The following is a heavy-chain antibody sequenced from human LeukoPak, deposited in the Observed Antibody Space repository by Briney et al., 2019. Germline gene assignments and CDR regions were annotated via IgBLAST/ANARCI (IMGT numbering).Heavy chain of an antibody. J-gene: IGHJ2*01. CDR3: AKGTLIAARPNWYFDL. CDR1: GFTFSSYA. CDR2: ISGSGGST. V-gene: IGHV3-23*01. D-gene: IGHD6-6*01. Sequence: GGSLRLSCAASGFTFSSYAMSWVRQAPGKGLEWVSAISGSGGSTYYADSVKGRFTISRDNSKNTLYLQMNGLRAEDTAVYYCAKGTLIAARPNWYFDLWGRGTLVTVSS.